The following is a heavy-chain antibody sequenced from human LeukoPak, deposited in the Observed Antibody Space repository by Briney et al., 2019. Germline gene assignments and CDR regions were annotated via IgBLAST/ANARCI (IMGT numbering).Heavy chain of an antibody. CDR3: ARGSRSYDSSGYLNY. V-gene: IGHV4-59*01. CDR2: IYDSGCT. Sequence: SETLSLTCTVSGGSISSYYWTWIRQPPGKGLEWIGNIYDSGCTNYNPSLKSRVTISVDTSKNQFSLKLSSVTAADTAVYYCARGSRSYDSSGYLNYWGQGTLVTVSS. CDR1: GGSISSYY. J-gene: IGHJ4*02. D-gene: IGHD3-22*01.